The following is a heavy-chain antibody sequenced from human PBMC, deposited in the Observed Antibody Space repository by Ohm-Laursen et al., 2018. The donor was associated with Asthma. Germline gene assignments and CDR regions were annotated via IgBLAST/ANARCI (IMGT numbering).Heavy chain of an antibody. Sequence: QTLSLTCAISGDSVSSKTAAWNWIRQSPSRGLEWLGRTYYRSKWYNDYAVSVKSRITINPDTSKNQFTLQLNSVAPEDTAVYYCARFVAVAGRDYFDYWGQGTLVTVSS. CDR1: GDSVSSKTAA. D-gene: IGHD6-19*01. J-gene: IGHJ4*02. CDR3: ARFVAVAGRDYFDY. CDR2: TYYRSKWYN. V-gene: IGHV6-1*01.